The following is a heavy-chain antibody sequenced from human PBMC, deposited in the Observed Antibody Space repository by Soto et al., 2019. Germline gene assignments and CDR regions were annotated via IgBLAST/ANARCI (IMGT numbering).Heavy chain of an antibody. J-gene: IGHJ4*02. V-gene: IGHV4-4*02. D-gene: IGHD1-26*01. Sequence: QVQLQESGPGLVKPSGTLSLTCAVSGDSISTNYWWSWVRQTPGKGLEWIGEIHHVGSTNYKASLRSRSTISVDKSKNQFSLKLMSVTAADTAVYFCAGGSGTYWHSWGRGTLVTVSS. CDR2: IHHVGST. CDR3: AGGSGTYWHS. CDR1: GDSISTNYW.